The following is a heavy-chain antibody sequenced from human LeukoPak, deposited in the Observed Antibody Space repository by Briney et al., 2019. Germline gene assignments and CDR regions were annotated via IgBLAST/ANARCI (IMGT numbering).Heavy chain of an antibody. CDR2: IYTSGST. V-gene: IGHV4-4*09. J-gene: IGHJ5*02. D-gene: IGHD3-10*01. CDR3: ARHYYGSGSYYWWGFDP. Sequence: SETLSLTCTVSGGSISSYYWSWIRQPPGKGLEWIGYIYTSGSTNYNPSLKSRVTISVDTSKNQFSLKLSSVTAADTAVYYCARHYYGSGSYYWWGFDPWGQGALVTVSS. CDR1: GGSISSYY.